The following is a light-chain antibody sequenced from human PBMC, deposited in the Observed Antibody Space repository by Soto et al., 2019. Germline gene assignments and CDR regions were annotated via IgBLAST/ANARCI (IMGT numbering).Light chain of an antibody. V-gene: IGLV3-16*01. CDR2: KDS. Sequence: SYELTQPPSVSVSLGQMARITCSGEALPKKYAYWYQQKPGQFPVLVIYKDSERPSGIPERFSGSSSGTIVTLTISGVQAEDEADYYCLSADSSGTYLHNVFGSGTQLTVL. J-gene: IGLJ6*01. CDR1: ALPKKY. CDR3: LSADSSGTYLHNV.